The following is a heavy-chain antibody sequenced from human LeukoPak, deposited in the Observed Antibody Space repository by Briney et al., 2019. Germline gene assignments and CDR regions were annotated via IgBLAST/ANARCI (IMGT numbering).Heavy chain of an antibody. J-gene: IGHJ4*02. Sequence: SETLSLTCTVSGDSISAYYWSWVRQPPGKGLEWIGYIYYSDTTDYSGSTYYDPSLKSRVTMSVDTSKNQLSLKLSSVTAADTAVYYCARSRDCYSHVDSWGQGILVTVSS. CDR3: ARSRDCYSHVDS. CDR1: GDSISAYY. CDR2: IYYSDTTDYSGST. D-gene: IGHD5-24*01. V-gene: IGHV4-4*09.